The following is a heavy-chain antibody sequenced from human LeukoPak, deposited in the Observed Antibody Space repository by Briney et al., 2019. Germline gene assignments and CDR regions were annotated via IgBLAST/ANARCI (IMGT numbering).Heavy chain of an antibody. CDR3: ARETDYYDSSGYYAGGAFDI. D-gene: IGHD3-22*01. CDR2: INPNSGGT. Sequence: ASVTVSCKASGYTFTGYYMHYVRQAPGQGLEWMGWINPNSGGTRYAQKFQGRVTMTRDTSVNTIYMELSGLRSDDTAVYYCARETDYYDSSGYYAGGAFDIWGQGTMVTVSS. V-gene: IGHV1-2*02. J-gene: IGHJ3*02. CDR1: GYTFTGYY.